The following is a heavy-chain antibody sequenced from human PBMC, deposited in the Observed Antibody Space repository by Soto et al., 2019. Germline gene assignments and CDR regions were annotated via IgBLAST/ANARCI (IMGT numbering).Heavy chain of an antibody. D-gene: IGHD1-1*01. CDR2: IYYSGST. CDR1: GGSISSYY. CDR3: ARDGGWNDDGRGAGMDV. V-gene: IGHV4-59*01. J-gene: IGHJ6*02. Sequence: SETLSLTCTVSGGSISSYYWSWIRQPPGKGLEWIGYIYYSGSTNYNPSLKSRVTISVDTSKNQFSLKLSSVTAADTAVYYCARDGGWNDDGRGAGMDVWGQGTTVTVSS.